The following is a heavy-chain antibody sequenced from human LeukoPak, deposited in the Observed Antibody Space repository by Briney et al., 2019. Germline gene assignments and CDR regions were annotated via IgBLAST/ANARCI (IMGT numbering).Heavy chain of an antibody. CDR3: ARLAVGATATDC. CDR2: INHSGST. CDR1: GGSFSGYY. Sequence: SETLSLTCAVYGGSFSGYYWSWIRQPPGKGLEWIGEINHSGSTNYNPSLKSRVTISVDTSKNQFSLKLSSVTAADTAVYYCARLAVGATATDCWGQGTLVTVSS. D-gene: IGHD1-26*01. V-gene: IGHV4-34*01. J-gene: IGHJ4*02.